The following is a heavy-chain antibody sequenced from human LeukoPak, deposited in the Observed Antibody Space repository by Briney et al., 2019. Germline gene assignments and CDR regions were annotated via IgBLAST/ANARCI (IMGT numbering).Heavy chain of an antibody. CDR3: AGGGSGYDWFDP. V-gene: IGHV4-59*01. D-gene: IGHD5-12*01. Sequence: PSEALSLTCIGCGCSLSFYYWNWLRQPPGKGLDGIGYISYSGSTNYKSSLRSRVTISVDTSKNQFSLKLSSVTAADTAVYYCAGGGSGYDWFDPWGRGTLVTVSS. CDR1: GCSLSFYY. CDR2: ISYSGST. J-gene: IGHJ5*02.